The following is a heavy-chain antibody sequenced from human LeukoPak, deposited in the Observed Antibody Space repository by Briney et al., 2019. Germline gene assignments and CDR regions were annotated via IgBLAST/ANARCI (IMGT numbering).Heavy chain of an antibody. D-gene: IGHD4-17*01. J-gene: IGHJ4*02. Sequence: GRSLRPSCAASGFTFSSYGMHWVRQAPGKGLEWVAVISYDGSNKYYADSVKGRFTISRDNSKNTLYLQMNSLRAEDTAVYYCAKDRGDYGSPFFDYWGQGTLVTVSS. CDR3: AKDRGDYGSPFFDY. CDR1: GFTFSSYG. V-gene: IGHV3-30*18. CDR2: ISYDGSNK.